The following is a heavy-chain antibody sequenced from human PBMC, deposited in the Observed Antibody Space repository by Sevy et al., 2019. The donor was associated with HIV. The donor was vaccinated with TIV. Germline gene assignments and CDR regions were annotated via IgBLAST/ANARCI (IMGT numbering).Heavy chain of an antibody. D-gene: IGHD2-21*02. J-gene: IGHJ4*02. CDR2: INPYSGGT. CDR1: GYTFNSFY. V-gene: IGHV1-2*02. Sequence: ASVKVSCKASGYTFNSFYIHWVRQAPGQGLEWMGWINPYSGGTHYAQKFQGRVTLTRDTSISVAYMDLTSLRSNDMVVYYCVRDRFYGGDSVTFAGDFWGQGTLVTVSS. CDR3: VRDRFYGGDSVTFAGDF.